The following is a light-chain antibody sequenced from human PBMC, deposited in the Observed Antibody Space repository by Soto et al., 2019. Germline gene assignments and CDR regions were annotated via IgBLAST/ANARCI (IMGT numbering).Light chain of an antibody. CDR3: QQYNGYSRA. CDR2: GTS. J-gene: IGKJ1*01. V-gene: IGKV1-5*01. CDR1: QSISHW. Sequence: DIQMTQSPSALSASVGDRVTITCRASQSISHWLAWYQQKPGRAPKLLIYGTSTLQSGVPSRFSGSGSWTEFTLTITSLQPDYFATYYGQQYNGYSRAFGQGTKVEVK.